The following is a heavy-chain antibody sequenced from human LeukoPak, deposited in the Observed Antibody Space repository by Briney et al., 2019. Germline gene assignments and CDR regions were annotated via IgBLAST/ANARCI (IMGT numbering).Heavy chain of an antibody. CDR2: ISSSGNTI. Sequence: GGSLRLSCAASGFTLNSYEMNWVRQAPGKGLEWVSYISSSGNTIYYADSVKGRFTISRDNAKNSLYLQMNSLRAEDTAVYYCAGWDLWGQGTLVTVSS. D-gene: IGHD6-19*01. J-gene: IGHJ4*02. V-gene: IGHV3-48*03. CDR3: AGWDL. CDR1: GFTLNSYE.